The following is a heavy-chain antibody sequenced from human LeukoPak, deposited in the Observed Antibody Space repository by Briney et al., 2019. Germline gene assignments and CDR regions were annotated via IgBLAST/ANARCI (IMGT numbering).Heavy chain of an antibody. V-gene: IGHV3-74*01. D-gene: IGHD5-18*01. Sequence: GGSLRLSCAASGFTFSDYWMHWVRQAPGKGLVWVSRIHRDGSSTTYADSVKGRFTISRDNAKNTPYLQMNSLGAEDTAMYYCARGTEGYTYGEFDSWGQGTLVTVSS. J-gene: IGHJ5*01. CDR1: GFTFSDYW. CDR3: ARGTEGYTYGEFDS. CDR2: IHRDGSST.